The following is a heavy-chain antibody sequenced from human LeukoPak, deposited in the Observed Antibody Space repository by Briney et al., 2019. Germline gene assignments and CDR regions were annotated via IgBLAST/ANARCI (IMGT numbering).Heavy chain of an antibody. J-gene: IGHJ6*03. D-gene: IGHD3-10*01. CDR2: IKQDGSEK. Sequence: PGGSLRLSCAVSGITFSSYWMSWVRQAPGKGLEWVANIKQDGSEKYYVDSVKGRFTISRDNAKDSLYLQMNSLRAEDTAVSYCVSKGSGSYYYYYYYMDVWGKGTTVTVSS. CDR1: GITFSSYW. V-gene: IGHV3-7*01. CDR3: VSKGSGSYYYYYYYMDV.